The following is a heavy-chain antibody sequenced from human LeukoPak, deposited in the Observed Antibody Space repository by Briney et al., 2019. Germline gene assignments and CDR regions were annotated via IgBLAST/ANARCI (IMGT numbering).Heavy chain of an antibody. CDR1: GFTFSSYS. D-gene: IGHD3-9*01. CDR3: ARTYYDILTGYNPYFDY. J-gene: IGHJ4*02. Sequence: GGSLRLSCAASGFTFSSYSMNWVRQALGKGLEWVSSISSSSSYINYGDSVRGRFTISRDNAKNFLYLQMNSLRAEDTAVYYCARTYYDILTGYNPYFDYWGQGILVTVSS. CDR2: ISSSSSYI. V-gene: IGHV3-21*01.